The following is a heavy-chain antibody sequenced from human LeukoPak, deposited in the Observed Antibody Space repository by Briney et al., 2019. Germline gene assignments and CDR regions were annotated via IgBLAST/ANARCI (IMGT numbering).Heavy chain of an antibody. CDR2: IFYSGST. V-gene: IGHV4-59*01. J-gene: IGHJ4*02. CDR3: ARDRQWIQLWTTYYFDY. D-gene: IGHD5-18*01. CDR1: GGSISSYY. Sequence: SETLSLTCTVSGGSISSYYWSWIRQPPGKGLEWIGYIFYSGSTNYNPSLKSRVTISVDTSKNHFSLKLSSVTAADTAVYYCARDRQWIQLWTTYYFDYWGQGTLVTVSS.